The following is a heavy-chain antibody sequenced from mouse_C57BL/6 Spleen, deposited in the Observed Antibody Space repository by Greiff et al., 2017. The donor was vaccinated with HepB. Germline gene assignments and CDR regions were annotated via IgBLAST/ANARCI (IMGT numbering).Heavy chain of an antibody. CDR2: IYPGDGDT. CDR3: ARSSGGGAMDY. V-gene: IGHV1-82*01. D-gene: IGHD3-1*01. CDR1: GYAFSSSW. J-gene: IGHJ4*01. Sequence: VQLQQSGPELVKPGASVKISCKASGYAFSSSWMNWVKQRPGKGLEWIGRIYPGDGDTNYNGKFKGKATLTADKSSSPAYMQLSSLTSEDSAVYFCARSSGGGAMDYWGQGTSVTVSS.